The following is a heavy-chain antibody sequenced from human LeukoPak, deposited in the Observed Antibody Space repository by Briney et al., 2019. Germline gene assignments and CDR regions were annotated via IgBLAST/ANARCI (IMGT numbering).Heavy chain of an antibody. D-gene: IGHD3-22*01. CDR2: VDPEDGET. J-gene: IGHJ4*02. V-gene: IGHV1-69-2*01. Sequence: ASVKVSCKVSAYTFTDYYMHWVQQAPGKGLEWMGLVDPEDGETIYAEKLQGRVTITADTSTDTAYVELSSLRSEDTAVYYCATLVTMSLWGQGTLVTVSS. CDR1: AYTFTDYY. CDR3: ATLVTMSL.